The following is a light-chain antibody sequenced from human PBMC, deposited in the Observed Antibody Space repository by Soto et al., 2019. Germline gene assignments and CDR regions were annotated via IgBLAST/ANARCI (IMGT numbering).Light chain of an antibody. J-gene: IGKJ2*01. CDR1: QSISVY. Sequence: DIQITHSPSSLSVSIVDRVTITFRSSQSISVYINWYQKKSGTPPKLLMYAASNLQSGVPSRFSGRGSGTDFTLTISSLQPEDFASYYCQKTYRIPYNFGQGTKVDIK. V-gene: IGKV1-39*01. CDR2: AAS. CDR3: QKTYRIPYN.